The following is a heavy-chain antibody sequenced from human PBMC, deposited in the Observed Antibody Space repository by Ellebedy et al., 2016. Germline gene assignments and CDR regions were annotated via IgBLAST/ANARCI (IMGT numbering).Heavy chain of an antibody. J-gene: IGHJ4*02. CDR1: GFNFSDFS. D-gene: IGHD7-27*01. V-gene: IGHV3-69-1*01. Sequence: GGSLRLSCAASGFNFSDFSFNWVRQAPGKGLEWVSYIRSSSDISYADSVKGRFTISRDIAKNSLYLQMSSLRAEDTAVYYCVRDHHWAFGFWGQGTLVTVSS. CDR2: IRSSSDI. CDR3: VRDHHWAFGF.